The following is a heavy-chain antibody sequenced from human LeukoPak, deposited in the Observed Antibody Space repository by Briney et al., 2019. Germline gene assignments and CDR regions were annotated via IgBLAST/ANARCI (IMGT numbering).Heavy chain of an antibody. J-gene: IGHJ6*02. D-gene: IGHD5-18*01. Sequence: PGGSLRLSWRGSGFTFGDHAMSWVRQAPGKGLEWVGFIRSKAYRGTTEYAASVKGRFTISRDDSASIAYLQMNSLKTEDTAVYYCARGPIQLWIHNAMDVWGQGTTATVSS. CDR2: IRSKAYRGTT. CDR3: ARGPIQLWIHNAMDV. V-gene: IGHV3-49*04. CDR1: GFTFGDHA.